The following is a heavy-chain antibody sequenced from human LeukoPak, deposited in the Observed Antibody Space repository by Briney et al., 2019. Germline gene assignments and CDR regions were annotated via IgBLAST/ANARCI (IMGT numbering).Heavy chain of an antibody. CDR2: ISSTGLYM. Sequence: GGSLRLSCAASRFPFSSFAFHWVRQAPGKGLEWVSSISSTGLYMFHADSVKGRFTISRDNAKNSLYLQMNSLRAEDTAVYYCANGGFSSGTLIYYDYYYMDVWGKGTTVTVSS. CDR1: RFPFSSFA. J-gene: IGHJ6*03. D-gene: IGHD6-19*01. CDR3: ANGGFSSGTLIYYDYYYMDV. V-gene: IGHV3-21*01.